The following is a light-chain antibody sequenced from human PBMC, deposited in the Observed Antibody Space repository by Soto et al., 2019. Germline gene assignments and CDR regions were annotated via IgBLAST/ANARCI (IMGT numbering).Light chain of an antibody. CDR2: GNS. Sequence: QPVLTQPPSVSGAPGQRVTISCTGSSSNIGAGYDVHWYQQLPGTAPKLLIYGNSNRPSGVPDRFSGSKSGTSASLAITGLQAEDEADYYCQSYDSSLSVVFGGGTKGPS. CDR1: SSNIGAGYD. V-gene: IGLV1-40*01. J-gene: IGLJ2*01. CDR3: QSYDSSLSVV.